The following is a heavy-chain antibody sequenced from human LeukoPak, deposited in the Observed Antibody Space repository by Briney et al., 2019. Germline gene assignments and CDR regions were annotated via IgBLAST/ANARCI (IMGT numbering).Heavy chain of an antibody. CDR1: GFTFNSYA. J-gene: IGHJ4*02. CDR3: GRDLGGRSGY. V-gene: IGHV3-30-3*01. CDR2: ISYDGSNK. Sequence: GGSLRLSCAASGFTFNSYAMHWVRQAPGKGLEWVAVISYDGSNKYYADSVKGRFSISRDNAKNTLYLQMNSLRAEDTAVYYCGRDLGGRSGYWGQGTLVTVSS. D-gene: IGHD1-26*01.